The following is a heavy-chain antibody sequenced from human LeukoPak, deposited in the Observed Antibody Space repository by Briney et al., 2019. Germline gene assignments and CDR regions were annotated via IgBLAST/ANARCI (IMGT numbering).Heavy chain of an antibody. CDR3: ARDREEQWLVRAFDI. CDR1: GFTFSSYG. CDR2: IWYDGSNK. D-gene: IGHD6-19*01. V-gene: IGHV3-33*01. Sequence: PGRSLRLSCAASGFTFSSYGMHWVRQAPGKGPEWVAVIWYDGSNKYYADSVKGRFTISRDNSKNTLYLQMNSLRAEDTAVYYCARDREEQWLVRAFDIWGQGTMVTVSS. J-gene: IGHJ3*02.